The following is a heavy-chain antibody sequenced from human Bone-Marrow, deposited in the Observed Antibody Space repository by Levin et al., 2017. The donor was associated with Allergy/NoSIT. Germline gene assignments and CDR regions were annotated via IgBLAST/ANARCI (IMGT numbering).Heavy chain of an antibody. CDR2: IKPDGSEK. Sequence: GGSLRLSCAASGFTLSQYWMTWVRQAPGKGLEWVAKIKPDGSEKYYVDSVKGRFTISRDNTRKSLSLEMNNLRSADTAVYFFARDSFSTSSGLDYYYGLDVWGQGTTVTVSS. V-gene: IGHV3-7*01. CDR1: GFTLSQYW. J-gene: IGHJ6*02. D-gene: IGHD6-6*01. CDR3: ARDSFSTSSGLDYYYGLDV.